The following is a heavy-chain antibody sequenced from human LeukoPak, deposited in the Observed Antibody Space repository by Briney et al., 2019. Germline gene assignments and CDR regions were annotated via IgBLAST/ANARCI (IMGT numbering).Heavy chain of an antibody. V-gene: IGHV3-7*01. CDR1: GFTFSSYW. CDR3: AREGDIVVVPAAPGDV. J-gene: IGHJ6*04. D-gene: IGHD2-2*01. Sequence: GGSLRLSCAASGFTFSSYWMSWVRQAPGKGLEWVANIKQDGSERYYVDDVKGRFTISRDNAKNSLYLQMNSLRAEDTAVYYCAREGDIVVVPAAPGDVWGKGTTVTVSS. CDR2: IKQDGSER.